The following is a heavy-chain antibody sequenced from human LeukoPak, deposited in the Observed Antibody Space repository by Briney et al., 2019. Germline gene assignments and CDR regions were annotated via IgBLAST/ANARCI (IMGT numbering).Heavy chain of an antibody. J-gene: IGHJ3*02. Sequence: PSETLSLTCTVSGVSISSSNSYWGWIRQPPGKGLEWIGSIYYSGNTYYNPSLKSRVTISVDTSKNQFSLKLSSVTAADTAVYYCARNDAFDIWGQGTMVTVSS. CDR3: ARNDAFDI. CDR1: GVSISSSNSY. CDR2: IYYSGNT. V-gene: IGHV4-39*07.